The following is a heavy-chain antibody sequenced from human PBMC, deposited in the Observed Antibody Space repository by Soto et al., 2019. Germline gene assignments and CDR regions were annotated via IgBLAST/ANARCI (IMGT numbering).Heavy chain of an antibody. D-gene: IGHD3-9*01. J-gene: IGHJ4*02. V-gene: IGHV4-39*01. Sequence: SETLSLTCTVSGGSISSSSYYWGWIRQPPGKGLEWIGSIYYSGTTYYNPSLKSRVTISVDTSKNQFSLKLSSVTAAGTAVYYCARQRGYYDILTGYYTEFNFDYWGQGTLVTVSS. CDR2: IYYSGTT. CDR1: GGSISSSSYY. CDR3: ARQRGYYDILTGYYTEFNFDY.